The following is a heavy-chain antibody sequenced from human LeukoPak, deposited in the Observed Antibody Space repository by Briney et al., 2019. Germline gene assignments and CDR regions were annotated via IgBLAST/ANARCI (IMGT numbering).Heavy chain of an antibody. D-gene: IGHD3-22*01. J-gene: IGHJ4*02. CDR3: ARGYYDNSGYYY. CDR2: INPNSGGT. V-gene: IGHV1-2*02. CDR1: GYTFTGYD. Sequence: GASVKVSRKASGYTFTGYDMHWVRQAPGQGLEWMGWINPNSGGTNYAQKFQGRVTMTRDTSISTAYMELSRLRSDDTAVYYCARGYYDNSGYYYWGQGTLVTVSS.